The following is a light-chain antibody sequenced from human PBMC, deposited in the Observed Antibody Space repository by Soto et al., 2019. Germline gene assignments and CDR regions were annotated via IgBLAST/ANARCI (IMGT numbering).Light chain of an antibody. CDR2: DTS. V-gene: IGKV3-11*01. CDR3: QQRKNWPPLT. J-gene: IGKJ5*01. CDR1: HNIDIY. Sequence: VLTQSPATLSLSPGERATLSCRSSHNIDIYLAWYQQNPGQAPRLLIYDTSNRATGIPARFSGSGSGTDFTLTISSLEPEDFALYYCQQRKNWPPLTFGQGTRLEIK.